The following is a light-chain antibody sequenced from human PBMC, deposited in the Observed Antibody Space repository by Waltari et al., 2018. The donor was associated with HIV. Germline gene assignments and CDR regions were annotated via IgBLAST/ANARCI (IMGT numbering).Light chain of an antibody. J-gene: IGKJ2*01. CDR1: QGLGTD. CDR3: QRYDRAPST. V-gene: IGKV1-27*01. Sequence: DVPMTQSPSSLSSSAVDRVAITCRASQGLGTDLAWYQQKPGKVPKLLIYAASTLQSVVPSRFSGGGSGTDFILTITNLQTEDFSFYYWQRYDRAPSTFGPGTRLELK. CDR2: AAS.